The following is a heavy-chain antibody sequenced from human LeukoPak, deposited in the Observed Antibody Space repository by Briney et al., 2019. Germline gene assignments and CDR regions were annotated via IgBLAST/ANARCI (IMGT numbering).Heavy chain of an antibody. Sequence: GGSLRLSCAASGFTFSSYTLNWVRQAPGKGLEWVSDISSSSSNVHFADSVQGRFTISRDNARNSLYLQMNGLRVEDTAVYYCARVRNVHNCFDYWGQGTLVTVSS. CDR1: GFTFSSYT. CDR3: ARVRNVHNCFDY. CDR2: ISSSSSNV. D-gene: IGHD1-14*01. V-gene: IGHV3-48*01. J-gene: IGHJ4*02.